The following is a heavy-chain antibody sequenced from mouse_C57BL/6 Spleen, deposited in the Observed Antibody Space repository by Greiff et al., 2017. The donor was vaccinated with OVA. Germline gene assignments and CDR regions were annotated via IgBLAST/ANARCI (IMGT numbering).Heavy chain of an antibody. D-gene: IGHD2-4*01. CDR2: IDPSDSYT. V-gene: IGHV1-50*01. CDR1: GYTFTSYW. Sequence: QVQLQQPGAELVKPGASVKLSCKASGYTFTSYWMQWVKQRPGQGLEWIGEIDPSDSYTNYNQKFKGKATLTVDTSSSTAYMQLSSLTSEDSAVYYCARTLSYDYDEYWGQGTLVTVSA. J-gene: IGHJ3*01. CDR3: ARTLSYDYDEY.